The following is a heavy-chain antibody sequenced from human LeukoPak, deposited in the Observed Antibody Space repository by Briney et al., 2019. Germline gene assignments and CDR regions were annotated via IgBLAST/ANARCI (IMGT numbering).Heavy chain of an antibody. Sequence: ASVKVSCKVSGYTLTELSMHWVRQAPGKGLEWMGGFDPEDGETIYAQKFQGRVTMTEDTSTDTAYMELSSLRSEDTAVYYCATEPMVRGRSDYWGQGTLVTVSS. D-gene: IGHD3-10*01. J-gene: IGHJ4*02. CDR1: GYTLTELS. CDR3: ATEPMVRGRSDY. CDR2: FDPEDGET. V-gene: IGHV1-24*01.